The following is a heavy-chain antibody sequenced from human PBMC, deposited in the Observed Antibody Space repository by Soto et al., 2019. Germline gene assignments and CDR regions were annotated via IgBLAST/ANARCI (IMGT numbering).Heavy chain of an antibody. J-gene: IGHJ4*02. V-gene: IGHV3-23*01. CDR3: AKDPNAGYSSGWSDY. CDR1: GFTFSSYA. CDR2: ISGSGGST. D-gene: IGHD6-19*01. Sequence: GGSLRLSCAASGFTFSSYAMSWVRQAPGKGLEWVSAISGSGGSTYYADSVKGRFTISRDNSKNTLYLQMNSLRAEDTAVYYGAKDPNAGYSSGWSDYWGQGTLVTVSS.